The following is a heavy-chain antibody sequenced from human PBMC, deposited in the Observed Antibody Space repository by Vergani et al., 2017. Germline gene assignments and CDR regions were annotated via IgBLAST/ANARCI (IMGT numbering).Heavy chain of an antibody. V-gene: IGHV5-51*03. D-gene: IGHD2-2*02. CDR2: IYPGDSDT. CDR1: GCSFTSYW. J-gene: IGHJ6*02. CDR3: GTWVGNRYCSSTSCYNRDYYYYYGMDV. Sequence: EVQLVPSGAEVKKPGESLKISCKGSGCSFTSYWIGWVRQMPGKGLEWMGIIYPGDSDTRYSPSFQGQVTISADKSISTAYLQWSSVKASDTAMYYCGTWVGNRYCSSTSCYNRDYYYYYGMDVWGQGTTVTVSS.